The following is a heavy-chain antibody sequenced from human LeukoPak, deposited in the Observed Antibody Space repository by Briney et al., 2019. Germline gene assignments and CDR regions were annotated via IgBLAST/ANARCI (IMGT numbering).Heavy chain of an antibody. CDR2: ISSSGSTI. J-gene: IGHJ4*02. V-gene: IGHV3-48*03. Sequence: GGSLRLSCAASGFTFSSYEMNWVRQAPGKGLEWVSYISSSGSTIYYADSLKGRFTISRDNAKNSLYLQMNSLRAEDTAVYYCAKDPLRLGELSFYYFDYWGQGTLVTVSS. CDR3: AKDPLRLGELSFYYFDY. CDR1: GFTFSSYE. D-gene: IGHD3-16*02.